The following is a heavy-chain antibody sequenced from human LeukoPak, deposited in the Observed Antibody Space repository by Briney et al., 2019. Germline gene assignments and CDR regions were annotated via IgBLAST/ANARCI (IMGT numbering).Heavy chain of an antibody. D-gene: IGHD3-22*01. J-gene: IGHJ4*02. CDR2: INHSGST. V-gene: IGHV4-34*01. Sequence: PSETLSLTCAVYGGSFSGYYWSWIRQPPGKGLEWIGEINHSGSTNYNPSLKSRVTISVDTSKNQFSLKLSAVTAADTAVYYCARGSPATTHNYDSSGYYHARDYYFDYWGQGTLVTVSS. CDR3: ARGSPATTHNYDSSGYYHARDYYFDY. CDR1: GGSFSGYY.